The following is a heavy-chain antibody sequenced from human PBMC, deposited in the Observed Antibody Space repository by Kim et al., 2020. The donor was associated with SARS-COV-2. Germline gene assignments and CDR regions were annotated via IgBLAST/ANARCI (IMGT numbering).Heavy chain of an antibody. CDR2: IYPGDSDT. CDR3: ARSYFSVGSCYPGCFDP. V-gene: IGHV5-51*01. J-gene: IGHJ5*02. D-gene: IGHD2-15*01. Sequence: GESLKISCKGSGYSFTSYWIGWVRQMPGKGLEWMGIIYPGDSDTRYSPSFQGQVTISADKSITTAYLQWGSWKASATARYYCARSYFSVGSCYPGCFDPW. CDR1: GYSFTSYW.